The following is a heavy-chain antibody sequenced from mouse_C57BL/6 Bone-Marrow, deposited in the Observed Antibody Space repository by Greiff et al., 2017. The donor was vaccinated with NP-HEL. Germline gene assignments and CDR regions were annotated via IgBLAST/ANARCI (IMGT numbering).Heavy chain of an antibody. J-gene: IGHJ3*01. Sequence: VQLQQPGAELVKPGASVKMSCKASGYTFTSYWITWVKQRPGQGLEWIGDIYPGSGSTNYNEKFKSKATLPVDTSSSTDYMQLSSLTSEDSAVYYCARDYGSSYLPFAYWGQGTLVTVSA. CDR1: GYTFTSYW. V-gene: IGHV1-55*01. D-gene: IGHD1-1*01. CDR3: ARDYGSSYLPFAY. CDR2: IYPGSGST.